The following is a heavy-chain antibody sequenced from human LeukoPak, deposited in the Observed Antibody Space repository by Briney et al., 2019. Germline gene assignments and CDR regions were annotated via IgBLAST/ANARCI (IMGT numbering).Heavy chain of an antibody. J-gene: IGHJ4*02. D-gene: IGHD6-13*01. CDR3: AGGSWSGYYFDY. CDR1: GGSISTSNYY. Sequence: SETLSLTCTVSGGSISTSNYYWGWIRQPPGKGLEWIGNIFYSGSTYYSPSLKSRVTISLDTSRNQFSLKLNSVTAADTAVYYCAGGSWSGYYFDYWGQGTLVTVSS. V-gene: IGHV4-39*07. CDR2: IFYSGST.